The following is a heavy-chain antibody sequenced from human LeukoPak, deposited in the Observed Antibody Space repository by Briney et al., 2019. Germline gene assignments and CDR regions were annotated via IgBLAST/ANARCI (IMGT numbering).Heavy chain of an antibody. D-gene: IGHD7-27*01. CDR3: ARDIEEGRGDLRLGFDS. V-gene: IGHV3-33*01. CDR2: IWYDGGNK. Sequence: PGRSLRLSCAASGFTFGSYGMHWVRQAPGKGLEWVALIWYDGGNKYYADSVKGRFTISRDNSKNTLYLQMNSLTAEDTAVYYRARDIEEGRGDLRLGFDSWGQGTLVTVSS. J-gene: IGHJ4*02. CDR1: GFTFGSYG.